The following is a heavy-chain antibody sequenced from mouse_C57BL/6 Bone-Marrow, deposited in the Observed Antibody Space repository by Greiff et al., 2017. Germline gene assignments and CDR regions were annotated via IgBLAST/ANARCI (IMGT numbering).Heavy chain of an antibody. CDR3: EKGYFDV. CDR1: GYAFSSSW. J-gene: IGHJ1*03. V-gene: IGHV1-82*01. CDR2: IYPGDGDP. Sequence: QVQLQQSGPELVKPGASVKISCKASGYAFSSSWMNWVQQRPGKGLEWIGRIYPGDGDPNYNGKFKGKATLTADKSSSTASMQLSSLTSEDSAVYCCEKGYFDVCGTGTTVTVSS.